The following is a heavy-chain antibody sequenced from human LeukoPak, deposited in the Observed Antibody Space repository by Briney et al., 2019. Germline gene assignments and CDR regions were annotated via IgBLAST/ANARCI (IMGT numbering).Heavy chain of an antibody. D-gene: IGHD3-10*01. CDR2: INHSGSN. CDR1: GGSFSGYY. Sequence: PSETLSLTCAVYGGSFSGYYWSWIRQPPGKGLEWIGEINHSGSNNYNPFLKSRVTISVDTSKNQFSLKLSSVTAADTAVYYCAREREGDSGSLDGFDIWGQGTMVTVSS. J-gene: IGHJ3*02. CDR3: AREREGDSGSLDGFDI. V-gene: IGHV4-34*01.